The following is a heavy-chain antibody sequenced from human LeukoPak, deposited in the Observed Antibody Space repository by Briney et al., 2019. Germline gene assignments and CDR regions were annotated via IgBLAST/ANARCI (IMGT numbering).Heavy chain of an antibody. V-gene: IGHV3-30-3*01. D-gene: IGHD3-22*01. CDR1: GFTFSSYT. Sequence: GGSLRLSCAASGFTFSSYTMRWVRQAPGKGLEWVAVISYDGSNKYYADSVKGRFTISRDNSKNTLYLQMNSLRAEDTAVYYCARDFHYYDSSGAFDYWGQGTLVTVSS. J-gene: IGHJ4*02. CDR2: ISYDGSNK. CDR3: ARDFHYYDSSGAFDY.